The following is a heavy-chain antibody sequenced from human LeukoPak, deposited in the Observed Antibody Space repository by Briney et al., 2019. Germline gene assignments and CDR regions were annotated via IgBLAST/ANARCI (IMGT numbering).Heavy chain of an antibody. CDR3: ARRWGYCSSGSCYWFDP. J-gene: IGHJ5*02. CDR1: GYSFTTKW. V-gene: IGHV5-51*01. D-gene: IGHD2-15*01. CDR2: IYPADSDT. Sequence: GESLKISCKGSGYSFTTKWIGWVRQMPGKGLEWMGIIYPADSDTRYSPSFQGQVTISADKSISTAHLQWSSLKASDTAMYYCARRWGYCSSGSCYWFDPWGQGTLVTVSS.